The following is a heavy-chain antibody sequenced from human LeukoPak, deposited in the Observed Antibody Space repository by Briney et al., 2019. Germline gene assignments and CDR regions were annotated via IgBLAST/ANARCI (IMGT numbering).Heavy chain of an antibody. CDR3: ARFQATTLINKYFDL. CDR2: IYYSGNT. J-gene: IGHJ2*01. V-gene: IGHV4-39*07. CDR1: GGSITTTTYY. Sequence: SETLSLTCTVSGGSITTTTYYWGWIRQPPGKGLEWIGSIYYSGNTYYNPSLKSRVTISVDTSKNQFSLKLSSVTAADTAVYYCARFQATTLINKYFDLWGRGTLVTVSS. D-gene: IGHD5-12*01.